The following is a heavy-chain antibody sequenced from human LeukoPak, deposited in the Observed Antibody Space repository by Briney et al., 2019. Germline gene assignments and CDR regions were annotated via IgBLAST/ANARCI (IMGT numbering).Heavy chain of an antibody. J-gene: IGHJ4*01. CDR1: GGSISSYY. CDR2: IYYSGST. V-gene: IGHV4-59*08. Sequence: SETPSLTCTVSGGSISSYYWSWIRQPPGKGLEWIGYIYYSGSTNYNPSLKSRVTISVDTSKNQFSLKLSSVTAADTAVYFCATTWYYDSRGYLFDDWGHGTLVTVSS. D-gene: IGHD3-22*01. CDR3: ATTWYYDSRGYLFDD.